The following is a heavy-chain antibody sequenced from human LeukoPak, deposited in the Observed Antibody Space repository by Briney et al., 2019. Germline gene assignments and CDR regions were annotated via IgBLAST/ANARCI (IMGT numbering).Heavy chain of an antibody. CDR1: GYTFTGYY. CDR2: INPNSGGT. J-gene: IGHJ4*02. Sequence: RASVKVSCKASGYTFTGYYMHWVRQAPGQGLEWMGWINPNSGGTNYAQKFQGRVTMTRDTSISTAYMELSRLRSDDTAVYYCAREGGYSYGLEFDYWGQGTLVTVSS. D-gene: IGHD5-18*01. V-gene: IGHV1-2*02. CDR3: AREGGYSYGLEFDY.